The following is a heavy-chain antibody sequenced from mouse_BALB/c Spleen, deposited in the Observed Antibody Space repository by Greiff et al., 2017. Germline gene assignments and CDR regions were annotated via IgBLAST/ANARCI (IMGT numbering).Heavy chain of an antibody. J-gene: IGHJ2*01. V-gene: IGHV3-8*02. CDR2: ISYSGST. Sequence: EVKLVESGPSLVKPSQTLSLTCSVTGDSITSGYWNWVRKFPGNKLEYMGYISYSGSTYYNPSLKSRISITRDTSKNQYYLQLNSVTTEDTATYYCARYLHYYGDVGYFDYWGQGTTLTVSS. D-gene: IGHD1-2*01. CDR3: ARYLHYYGDVGYFDY. CDR1: GDSITSGY.